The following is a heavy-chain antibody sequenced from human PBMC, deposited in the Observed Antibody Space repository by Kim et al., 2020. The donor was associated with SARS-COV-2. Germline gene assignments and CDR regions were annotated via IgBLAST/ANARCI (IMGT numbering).Heavy chain of an antibody. J-gene: IGHJ6*02. V-gene: IGHV4-4*02. CDR1: GGSISSSNW. Sequence: SETLSLTCAVSGGSISSSNWWSWVRQPPGKGLEWIGEIYHSGSTNYNPSLKRRVTISVDKSKNQFSLKLSSVTAADTAVYYCARDRRSWYRSYYYYGMDVWGQRTTVTVSS. CDR2: IYHSGST. CDR3: ARDRRSWYRSYYYYGMDV. D-gene: IGHD6-13*01.